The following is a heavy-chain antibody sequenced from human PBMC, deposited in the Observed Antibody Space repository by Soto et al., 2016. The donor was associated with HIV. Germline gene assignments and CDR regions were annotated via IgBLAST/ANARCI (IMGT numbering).Heavy chain of an antibody. D-gene: IGHD3-22*01. Sequence: QLQLQESGPGLVKPSETLSLTCTVSGASISSTTYYWGWIRQPPGKGLEWIGNIYYSGSTYYNPSLKSRVTMSIDTSKNQFTLNLTSVTAADTAIYYCARPQNYYDSSSLTHWGQGPWSPSP. J-gene: IGHJ1*01. CDR3: ARPQNYYDSSSLTH. CDR1: GASISSTTYY. V-gene: IGHV4-39*01. CDR2: IYYSGST.